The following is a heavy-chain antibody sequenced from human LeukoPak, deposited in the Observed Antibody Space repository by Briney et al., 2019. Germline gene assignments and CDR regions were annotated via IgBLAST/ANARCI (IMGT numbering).Heavy chain of an antibody. CDR3: ARDLSSSWYSPFDY. D-gene: IGHD6-13*01. Sequence: ASVKVSCKASGYTFTSYAMHWVRQAPGQRLEWMGWINAGNGNTKYSQKFQGRVTITRDTSASTAYMELSSLRSEDTAVYYCARDLSSSWYSPFDYWGQGTLVTVSS. CDR1: GYTFTSYA. J-gene: IGHJ4*02. CDR2: INAGNGNT. V-gene: IGHV1-3*01.